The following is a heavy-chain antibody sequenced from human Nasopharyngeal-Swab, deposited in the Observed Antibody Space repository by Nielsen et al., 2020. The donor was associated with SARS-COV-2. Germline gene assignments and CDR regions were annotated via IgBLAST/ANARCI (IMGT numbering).Heavy chain of an antibody. V-gene: IGHV3-23*01. J-gene: IGHJ4*02. CDR1: GFTFSSYA. CDR2: ISGSGGGT. Sequence: GESLKISCAASGFTFSSYAMSWVRQAPGKGLEWVSAISGSGGGTYYADSVKGRFTISRDNSKNTLYLQMNSLRAEDTAVYYCAKGLWFGELLSGSNYWGQGTLVTVSS. D-gene: IGHD3-10*01. CDR3: AKGLWFGELLSGSNY.